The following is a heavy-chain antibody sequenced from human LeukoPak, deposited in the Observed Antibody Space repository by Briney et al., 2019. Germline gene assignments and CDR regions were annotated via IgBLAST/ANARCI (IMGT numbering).Heavy chain of an antibody. CDR3: ARLRSYYYDSSGYKDAFDI. V-gene: IGHV3-7*02. D-gene: IGHD3-22*01. J-gene: IGHJ3*02. Sequence: PGGSLRLSCAASGFTFTTYWMSWVRQAPGKGLEWVAKIKQDGTETYYEDSVKGRFTISRDNAKNSVYLQMNSLRAEDTAVYYCARLRSYYYDSSGYKDAFDIWGQGTMVTVSS. CDR1: GFTFTTYW. CDR2: IKQDGTET.